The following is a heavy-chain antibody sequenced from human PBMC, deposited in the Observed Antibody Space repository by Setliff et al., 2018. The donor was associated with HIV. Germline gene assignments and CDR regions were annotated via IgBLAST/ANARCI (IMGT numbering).Heavy chain of an antibody. V-gene: IGHV4-59*01. Sequence: SETLSLTCTVSGGSITSYYWSWIRQPPGKGLEWIGYIYYGGSANYNPSLRSRLTISVDTSKNQFSLKLSSVTAADTTVYYCARFRVERRLSNWFDPWGQGTLVTVSS. CDR1: GGSITSYY. J-gene: IGHJ5*02. CDR2: IYYGGSA. D-gene: IGHD1-1*01. CDR3: ARFRVERRLSNWFDP.